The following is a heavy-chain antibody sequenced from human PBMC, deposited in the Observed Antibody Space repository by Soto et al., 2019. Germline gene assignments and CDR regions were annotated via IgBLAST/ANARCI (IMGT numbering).Heavy chain of an antibody. V-gene: IGHV1-46*01. Sequence: ASVKVSCKASGYTFTSYYMHWFRQAPGQGLEWMGIINPSGGGTSYAQKFQGRATMTRDTSTSTVYMELSSLRSEDTAVYYCARDKYSYGLYAFDIWGQGTMLTLSS. J-gene: IGHJ3*02. D-gene: IGHD5-18*01. CDR1: GYTFTSYY. CDR2: INPSGGGT. CDR3: ARDKYSYGLYAFDI.